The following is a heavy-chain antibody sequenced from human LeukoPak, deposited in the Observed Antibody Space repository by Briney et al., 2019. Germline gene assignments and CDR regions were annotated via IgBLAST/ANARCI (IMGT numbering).Heavy chain of an antibody. J-gene: IGHJ6*02. Sequence: ASVKDSCKASGYTYNAYYIHWVRQAPGQGLEWMGWINPNGGGTTYAQKFQGRVTMTRDTSITTAYMELSRLRSDDTAVYYCAAYCSGGSCYFEHFFHGMDVWGQGTTVTVSS. D-gene: IGHD2-15*01. V-gene: IGHV1-2*02. CDR3: AAYCSGGSCYFEHFFHGMDV. CDR2: INPNGGGT. CDR1: GYTYNAYY.